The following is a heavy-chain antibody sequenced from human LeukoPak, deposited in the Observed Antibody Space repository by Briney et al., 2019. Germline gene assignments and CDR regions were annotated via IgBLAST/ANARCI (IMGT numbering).Heavy chain of an antibody. Sequence: SEALSLTCTVSGGSISSYYWSWIRQPPGKGLEWIGYIYYSGSTNYNPSLKSRVTISVDTSKNQFSLKLSSVTAADTAVYYCARGEGYYDSSGPNWFDPWGQGTLVTVSS. CDR3: ARGEGYYDSSGPNWFDP. CDR2: IYYSGST. J-gene: IGHJ5*02. V-gene: IGHV4-59*01. CDR1: GGSISSYY. D-gene: IGHD3-22*01.